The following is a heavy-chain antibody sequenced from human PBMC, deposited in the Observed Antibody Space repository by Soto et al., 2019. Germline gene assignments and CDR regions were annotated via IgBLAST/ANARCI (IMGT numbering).Heavy chain of an antibody. V-gene: IGHV3-74*01. CDR1: GFTFSSYW. J-gene: IGHJ4*02. Sequence: PGGSLRLSCAASGFTFSSYWMHWVRQAPGKGLVWVSRINSDGSSTSYADSVKGRFTISRDNAKNTLYLQMNSLRAEDTAVYYCARGPLYYYDSSGIDYFDYWGQGTLVTVSS. CDR3: ARGPLYYYDSSGIDYFDY. CDR2: INSDGSST. D-gene: IGHD3-22*01.